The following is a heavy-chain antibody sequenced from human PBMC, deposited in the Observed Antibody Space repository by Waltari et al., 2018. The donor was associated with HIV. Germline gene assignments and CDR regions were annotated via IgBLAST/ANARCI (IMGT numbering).Heavy chain of an antibody. Sequence: EVQLVESGGGLVQPGRSLRLSCAASGFTFDDYAMHWVRQAPGKGLEWVSGMSWNSGSIGYADSVKGRFTISRDNAKNSLYLQMNSLRAEDTALYYCAKEGSSSSIEYWGQGTLVTVSS. D-gene: IGHD6-6*01. CDR1: GFTFDDYA. J-gene: IGHJ4*02. CDR2: MSWNSGSI. CDR3: AKEGSSSSIEY. V-gene: IGHV3-9*01.